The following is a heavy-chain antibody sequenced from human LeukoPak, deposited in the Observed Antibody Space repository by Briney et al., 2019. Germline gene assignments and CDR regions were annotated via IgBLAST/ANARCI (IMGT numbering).Heavy chain of an antibody. Sequence: GSLRLSCTASGFTFGDHAMSWVRQAPGKGLEWVGFIRSKAYGGTTEYAASVKGRFTISRDDSKSIAYLQMNSLKTEDTAVYYCTTEERVSSGYCSGGSCYIDYWGQGTLVTVSS. CDR3: TTEERVSSGYCSGGSCYIDY. V-gene: IGHV3-49*04. CDR1: GFTFGDHA. J-gene: IGHJ4*02. CDR2: IRSKAYGGTT. D-gene: IGHD2-15*01.